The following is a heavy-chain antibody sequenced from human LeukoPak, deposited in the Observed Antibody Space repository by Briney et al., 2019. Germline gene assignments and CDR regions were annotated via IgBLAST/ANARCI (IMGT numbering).Heavy chain of an antibody. D-gene: IGHD3-22*01. J-gene: IGHJ3*02. Sequence: ASVKVSCKVSGYTLTELSMHWVRQAPGKGLEWMGGFDPEDGETIYAQKFQGRVTMTEDTSTDTAYMELSSLRSEDTAVYYCATDRGAIQPYYYDSSRNAFDIWGQGTMVTVSS. CDR1: GYTLTELS. CDR2: FDPEDGET. CDR3: ATDRGAIQPYYYDSSRNAFDI. V-gene: IGHV1-24*01.